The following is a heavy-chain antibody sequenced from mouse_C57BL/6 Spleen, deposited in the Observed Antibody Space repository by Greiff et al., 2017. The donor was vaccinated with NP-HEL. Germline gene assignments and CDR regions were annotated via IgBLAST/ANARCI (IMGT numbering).Heavy chain of an antibody. V-gene: IGHV5-12*01. D-gene: IGHD1-1*01. CDR1: GFTFSDYY. Sequence: EVKLMESGGGLVQPGGSLKLSCAASGFTFSDYYMYWVRQTPEKRLEWVAYISNGGGSTYYPDTVKGRFTISRDNAKNTLYLQMSRLKSEDTAMYYCARGDYGSSSWFAYWGQGTLVTVSA. CDR2: ISNGGGST. J-gene: IGHJ3*01. CDR3: ARGDYGSSSWFAY.